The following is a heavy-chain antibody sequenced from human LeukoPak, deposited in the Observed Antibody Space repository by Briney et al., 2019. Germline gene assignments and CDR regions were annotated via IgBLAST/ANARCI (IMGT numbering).Heavy chain of an antibody. J-gene: IGHJ4*02. D-gene: IGHD2-21*02. V-gene: IGHV3-21*01. CDR2: SGSSTHI. CDR1: GYIFSKYS. CDR3: ARAPAGYELVTGSYFDF. Sequence: GGSLRLSCVASGYIFSKYSVNWARQAPGKGLEWVSSSGSSTHIHYADSVKGRYTISRDNAKNLLFLQMNSLRGEDTAVFYCARAPAGYELVTGSYFDFWGQGTPVTVSS.